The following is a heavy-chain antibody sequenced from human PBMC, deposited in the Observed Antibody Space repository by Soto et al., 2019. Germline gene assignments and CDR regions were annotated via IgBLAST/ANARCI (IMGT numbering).Heavy chain of an antibody. Sequence: PGGSLRLSCAASGFTFSSYSMSWVRQSPGKGLEWVANIKQDASEKYYVDSVKGRFTISRDNAKNSLYLQMNSLRAEDTAVYYCARDRPICGTTKYFDYWGQGTLVTVSS. J-gene: IGHJ4*02. D-gene: IGHD1-1*01. CDR3: ARDRPICGTTKYFDY. V-gene: IGHV3-7*01. CDR1: GFTFSSYS. CDR2: IKQDASEK.